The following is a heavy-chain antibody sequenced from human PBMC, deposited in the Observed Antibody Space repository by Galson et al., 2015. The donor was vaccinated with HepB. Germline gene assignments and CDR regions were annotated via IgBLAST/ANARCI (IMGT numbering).Heavy chain of an antibody. Sequence: SVKVSCKASGGTFSSYAISWVRQAPGQGLEWMGRIIPILGIANYAQKFQGRVTITADKSTSTAYMELSSLRSEDTAVYYCARDFPAYGGNSRPWYFDLWGRGTLVTVSS. V-gene: IGHV1-69*04. CDR2: IIPILGIA. CDR1: GGTFSSYA. CDR3: ARDFPAYGGNSRPWYFDL. D-gene: IGHD4-23*01. J-gene: IGHJ2*01.